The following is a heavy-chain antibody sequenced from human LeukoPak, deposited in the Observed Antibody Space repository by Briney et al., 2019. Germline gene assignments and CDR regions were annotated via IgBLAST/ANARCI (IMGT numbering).Heavy chain of an antibody. CDR2: INPSGGST. V-gene: IGHV1-46*03. CDR3: AREVSMARGVIIVNWFDP. CDR1: GYTFTSYY. J-gene: IGHJ5*02. D-gene: IGHD3-10*01. Sequence: ASVKVSCXASGYTFTSYYMHWVRQAPGQGLEWMGIINPSGGSTSYAQKFQGRVTMTRDTSTSTVYMELSSLRSEDTAVYYCAREVSMARGVIIVNWFDPWGQGTLVTVSS.